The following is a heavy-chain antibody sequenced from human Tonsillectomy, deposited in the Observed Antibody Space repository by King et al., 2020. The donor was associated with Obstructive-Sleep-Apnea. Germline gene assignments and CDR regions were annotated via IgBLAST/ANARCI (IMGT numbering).Heavy chain of an antibody. Sequence: QLVQSGAEVKKPGESLRISCKGSGFSFTSYWITWVRQMPGKGLEWMGKIDPSDSYTNYSPSFQGHVSISADKSISTAYLQWSSLKASNTAMYYCARHAVTDPFDYWGQGTLVTVSS. J-gene: IGHJ4*02. CDR2: IDPSDSYT. V-gene: IGHV5-10-1*01. CDR1: GFSFTSYW. D-gene: IGHD6-19*01. CDR3: ARHAVTDPFDY.